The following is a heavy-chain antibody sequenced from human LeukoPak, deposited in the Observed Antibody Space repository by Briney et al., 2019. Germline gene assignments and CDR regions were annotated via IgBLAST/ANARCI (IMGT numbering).Heavy chain of an antibody. V-gene: IGHV3-66*01. J-gene: IGHJ4*02. Sequence: GGSLLLSCAASGFTVSSNYMSWVRQAPGKGLEWVSVIYSGGSTYYADSVKGRFTISRDNSKNTLYLQMNSLRAEDTAVYYCARDALSGWGYYYDSSNQAQSDYWGQGTLVTVSS. CDR2: IYSGGST. CDR3: ARDALSGWGYYYDSSNQAQSDY. D-gene: IGHD3-22*01. CDR1: GFTVSSNY.